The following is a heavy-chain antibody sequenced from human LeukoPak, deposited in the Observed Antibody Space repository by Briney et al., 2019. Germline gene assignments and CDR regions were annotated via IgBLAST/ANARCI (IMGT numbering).Heavy chain of an antibody. CDR2: ISSSSSYI. J-gene: IGHJ6*02. V-gene: IGHV3-21*01. CDR3: AKHPTPIYGMDV. CDR1: GFTFSSYS. Sequence: PGGSLRPSCAASGFTFSSYSMNWVRQAPGKGLEWVSSISSSSSYIYYADSVKGRFTISRDNAKNSLYLQMNSLRAEDTAVYYCAKHPTPIYGMDVWGQGTTVTVSS.